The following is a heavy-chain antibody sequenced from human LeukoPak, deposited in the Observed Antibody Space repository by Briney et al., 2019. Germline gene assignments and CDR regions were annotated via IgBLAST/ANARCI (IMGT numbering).Heavy chain of an antibody. V-gene: IGHV3-23*01. Sequence: GGSLRLSCAASGFTFTNYAMSWVRQAPGKGLEWVSAISTSGGSTYYADSVKGRFTISRDNSKNTVYLQMNSLRAEDTAVYYCAKDGGIVGAMDAFDIWGQGTMVTVPS. D-gene: IGHD1-26*01. CDR3: AKDGGIVGAMDAFDI. CDR2: ISTSGGST. CDR1: GFTFTNYA. J-gene: IGHJ3*02.